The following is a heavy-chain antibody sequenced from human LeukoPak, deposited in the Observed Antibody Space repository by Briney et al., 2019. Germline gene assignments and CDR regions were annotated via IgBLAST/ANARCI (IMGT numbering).Heavy chain of an antibody. V-gene: IGHV1-18*01. Sequence: ASVKVSCKASGYTFTSYGISWVRQAPGQGLEWMGWISAYNGNTNYAQKLQGRVTMTTDTSTSTAYMELRSLRSDDTAVYYCARGVYYYDSSGYYDLSRYYFDYWGQGTLVTVSS. J-gene: IGHJ4*02. CDR1: GYTFTSYG. CDR3: ARGVYYYDSSGYYDLSRYYFDY. D-gene: IGHD3-22*01. CDR2: ISAYNGNT.